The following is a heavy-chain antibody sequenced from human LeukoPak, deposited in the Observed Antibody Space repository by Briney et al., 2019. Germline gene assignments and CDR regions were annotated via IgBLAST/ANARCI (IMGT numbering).Heavy chain of an antibody. CDR1: GSIFTSYW. CDR2: IYPGDSDT. CDR3: ARQENPYGSAYYGMDV. D-gene: IGHD3-10*01. V-gene: IGHV5-51*01. Sequence: GESLQISCKGSGSIFTSYWIGWVRQMPGKGLEWMGIIYPGDSDTRYSPSFQGQVTISADKSISTAYLQWSSLKASDTAMYYCARQENPYGSAYYGMDVWGQGTTVTVSS. J-gene: IGHJ6*02.